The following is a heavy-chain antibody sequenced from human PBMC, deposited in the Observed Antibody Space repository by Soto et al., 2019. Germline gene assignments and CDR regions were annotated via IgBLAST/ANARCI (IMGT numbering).Heavy chain of an antibody. CDR1: GFTFSSYW. CDR2: INSDGSST. Sequence: GGSLRLSCAASGFTFSSYWMDWVRQAPGKGLVWVSRINSDGSSTSYADSVKGRFTISRDNAKNTLYLQMNSLRAEDTAVYYCARGRPDIVLMVYATSWFDPWGQGTLVTVSS. V-gene: IGHV3-74*01. J-gene: IGHJ5*02. D-gene: IGHD2-8*01. CDR3: ARGRPDIVLMVYATSWFDP.